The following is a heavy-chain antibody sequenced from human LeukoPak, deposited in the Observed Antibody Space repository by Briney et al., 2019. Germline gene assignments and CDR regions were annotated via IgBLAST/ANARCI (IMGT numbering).Heavy chain of an antibody. D-gene: IGHD2-15*01. J-gene: IGHJ5*02. CDR3: ASSLSYCSGGSCYLNWFDP. CDR2: ISAYNGNT. V-gene: IGHV1-18*04. Sequence: GASVKVSCKASGYTFTGYYMHWVRQAPGQGLEWMGRISAYNGNTNYAQKLQGRVTITTDTSTSTAYMELRSLRSDDTAVYYCASSLSYCSGGSCYLNWFDPWGQGTLVTVSS. CDR1: GYTFTGYY.